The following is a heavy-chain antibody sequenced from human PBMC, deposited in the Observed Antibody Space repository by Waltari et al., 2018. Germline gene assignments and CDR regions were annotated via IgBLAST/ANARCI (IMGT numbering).Heavy chain of an antibody. CDR3: ARYSSSNDAFDI. Sequence: QVQLQESGPGLVKPSETLSPPCTASGGPISGTYWSWIRQPPGKGLEWIGYIYYSGSTNYNPSLKSRVTISVDTSKNQFSLKLSSVTAADTAVYYCARYSSSNDAFDIWGQGTMVTVSS. J-gene: IGHJ3*02. V-gene: IGHV4-59*01. CDR1: GGPISGTY. D-gene: IGHD6-6*01. CDR2: IYYSGST.